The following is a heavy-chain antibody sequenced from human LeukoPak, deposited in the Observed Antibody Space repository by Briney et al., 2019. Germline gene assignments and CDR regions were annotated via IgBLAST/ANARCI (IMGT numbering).Heavy chain of an antibody. J-gene: IGHJ4*02. D-gene: IGHD6-19*01. CDR1: GYTFTGYY. CDR3: ARSGYGSGWLTRPYYFDY. CDR2: INPNSGGT. Sequence: ASVKVSCKASGYTFTGYYMHWVRQAPGQGLEWMGWINPNSGGTNYAQKFQGSVTMTRDTSISTAYMELSRLRSDDTAVYYCARSGYGSGWLTRPYYFDYWGQGTLVTVSS. V-gene: IGHV1-2*02.